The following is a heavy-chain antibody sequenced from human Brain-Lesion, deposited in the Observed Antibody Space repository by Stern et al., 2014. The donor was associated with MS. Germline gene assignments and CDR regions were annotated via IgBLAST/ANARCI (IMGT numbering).Heavy chain of an antibody. Sequence: QVQLVQSGAEVKKPGASVKVSCKTSGYIFTGYYIHWVRQAPGQGLEWVAWINPNTGGTKYAQKFQGRITMCRDTSISTPYVELSSLTSDDTAVYYCARDQRGITIFGVVTDYYYLGMDVWGQGTTVTVSS. CDR3: ARDQRGITIFGVVTDYYYLGMDV. D-gene: IGHD3-3*01. CDR2: INPNTGGT. CDR1: GYIFTGYY. J-gene: IGHJ6*02. V-gene: IGHV1-2*02.